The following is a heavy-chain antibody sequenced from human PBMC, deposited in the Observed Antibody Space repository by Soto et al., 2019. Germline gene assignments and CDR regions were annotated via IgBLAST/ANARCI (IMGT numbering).Heavy chain of an antibody. D-gene: IGHD1-1*01. J-gene: IGHJ4*02. CDR3: ARGRYGDY. CDR2: ISAHNGNT. CDR1: GYTFTSYG. V-gene: IGHV1-18*01. Sequence: QVHLVQSGAEVKKPGASVKVSCKASGYTFTSYGITWMRQAPGQGLEWMGWISAHNGNTDYAQKLQGRVIVTRDTSTSTAYMELRSLISDDTAVYYCARGRYGDYWGQGALVTASS.